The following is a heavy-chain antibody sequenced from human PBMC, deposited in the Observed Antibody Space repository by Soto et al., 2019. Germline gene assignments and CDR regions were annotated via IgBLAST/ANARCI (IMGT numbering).Heavy chain of an antibody. D-gene: IGHD2-2*01. V-gene: IGHV4-31*03. CDR1: GGSISSGGYY. CDR2: IYYSGST. J-gene: IGHJ3*02. Sequence: QVQLQESGPGLVKPSQTLSLTCTVSGGSISSGGYYWSWIRQHPGKGLEWIGYIYYSGSTYYNPSLKSRVTISVNTAKNQFSPKLSSVTAADTAVYYCARAGPSITRDAFDIWGQGTMVTVSS. CDR3: ARAGPSITRDAFDI.